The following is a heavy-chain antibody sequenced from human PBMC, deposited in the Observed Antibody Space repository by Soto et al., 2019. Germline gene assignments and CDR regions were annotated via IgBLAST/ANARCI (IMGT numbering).Heavy chain of an antibody. CDR1: GFTFSNAW. Sequence: GGSLRLSCAASGFTFSNAWMNWVRQAPGKGLEWVGRIKSKTDGGTTDYAAPVKGRFTISRDDSKNTLYLQMNSLKTVDTAVYYCTTDPFDVLRFLEWLHSLDAFDIWGQGTMVTVSS. CDR3: TTDPFDVLRFLEWLHSLDAFDI. J-gene: IGHJ3*02. D-gene: IGHD3-3*01. CDR2: IKSKTDGGTT. V-gene: IGHV3-15*07.